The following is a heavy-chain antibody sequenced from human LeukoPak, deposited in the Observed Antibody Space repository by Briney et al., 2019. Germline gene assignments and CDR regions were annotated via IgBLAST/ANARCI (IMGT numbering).Heavy chain of an antibody. CDR1: GGSISSSSYY. J-gene: IGHJ5*02. D-gene: IGHD2-8*01. CDR3: ARDGRGWFDP. CDR2: IYYSGST. V-gene: IGHV4-39*01. Sequence: SETLSLTCAVSGGSISSSSYYWGWIRPPPGKGLEWFVSIYYSGSTYYNPSLKSRVTVSVDTSKNQFSLKLSSVTAADTAVYYCARDGRGWFDPWGREPWSPSPQ.